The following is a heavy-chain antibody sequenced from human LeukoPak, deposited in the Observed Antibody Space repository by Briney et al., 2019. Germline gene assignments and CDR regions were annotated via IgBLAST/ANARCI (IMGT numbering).Heavy chain of an antibody. Sequence: ASVKVSCKASGYTFTSYGISWVRQAPGQGLEWMGWISAYNGNTNYAQKFQGRVTITADKSTSTAYMELSSLRSEDTAVYYCARASSSWTFDPWGQGTLVTVSS. CDR2: ISAYNGNT. CDR3: ARASSSWTFDP. CDR1: GYTFTSYG. D-gene: IGHD6-13*01. V-gene: IGHV1-18*01. J-gene: IGHJ5*02.